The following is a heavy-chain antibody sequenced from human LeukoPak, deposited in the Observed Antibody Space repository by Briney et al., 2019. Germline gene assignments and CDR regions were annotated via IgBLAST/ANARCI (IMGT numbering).Heavy chain of an antibody. CDR1: GFTVSSNY. CDR3: ARDYAYYYDSSGYADAFDI. J-gene: IGHJ3*02. CDR2: IYSGGST. D-gene: IGHD3-22*01. V-gene: IGHV3-53*01. Sequence: GGSLRLSCAASGFTVSSNYMSWVRQAPGKGLEWVSVIYSGGSTYYADSVKGRFTISRDNSKNTLYLQMNSLRAEDTAVYYCARDYAYYYDSSGYADAFDIWGQGTMVTVSS.